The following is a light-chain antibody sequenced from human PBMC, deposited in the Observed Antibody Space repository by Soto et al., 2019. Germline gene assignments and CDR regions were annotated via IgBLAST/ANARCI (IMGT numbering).Light chain of an antibody. CDR1: SSDVGSYNR. CDR2: EVS. CDR3: SSFISSSTYV. J-gene: IGLJ1*01. V-gene: IGLV2-18*02. Sequence: QSVLTQPPSVSGSPGQSVAISCTGTSSDVGSYNRVAWYQQSPGTAPKLMIYEVSNRPSGVPDRFSGSKSGNTASLTISGLQAEDEADYYCSSFISSSTYVSGTGSKVTVL.